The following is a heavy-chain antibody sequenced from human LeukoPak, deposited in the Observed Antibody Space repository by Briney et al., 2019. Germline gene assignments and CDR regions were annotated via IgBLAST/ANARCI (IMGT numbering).Heavy chain of an antibody. CDR1: GGSISSSSYY. CDR2: IYYSGST. D-gene: IGHD2-2*03. J-gene: IGHJ5*02. Sequence: PSETLSLTCTVSGGSISSSSYYWGWIRQPPGKGLEWIGSIYYSGSTYYNPSLKSRVTISVDTSKNQFSLKLSSVTAADTAVYYCARRPLDIVVAPAVGGFDPWGQGTLVTVSS. CDR3: ARRPLDIVVAPAVGGFDP. V-gene: IGHV4-39*01.